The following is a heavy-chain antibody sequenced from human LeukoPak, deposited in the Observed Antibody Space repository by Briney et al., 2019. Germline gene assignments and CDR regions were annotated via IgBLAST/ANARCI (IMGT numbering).Heavy chain of an antibody. CDR3: ARVQQDSFDY. J-gene: IGHJ4*02. CDR1: GFTVSSNS. Sequence: PGGSLRLSCAASGFTVSSNSMTWVRQAPGKGLEWVSIIYSGGSTYYADSVEGRFTISRDNSKNTLYLQMNSLRAEDTAVYYCARVQQDSFDYWGQGTLVTVSS. D-gene: IGHD5-18*01. CDR2: IYSGGST. V-gene: IGHV3-53*01.